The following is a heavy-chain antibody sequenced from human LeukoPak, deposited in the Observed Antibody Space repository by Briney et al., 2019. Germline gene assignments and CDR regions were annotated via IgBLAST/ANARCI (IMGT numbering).Heavy chain of an antibody. CDR3: AKAPDSSGYYNYFDY. D-gene: IGHD3-22*01. Sequence: GRSLRLSCAASGFTFSSYGMHWVRQAPGKGLEWVAVISYDGSNKYYADSVKGRFTISRDNSKNTLYLQMNSLRAEDTAVYYCAKAPDSSGYYNYFDYWGQGTLVIVSS. J-gene: IGHJ4*02. CDR2: ISYDGSNK. CDR1: GFTFSSYG. V-gene: IGHV3-30*18.